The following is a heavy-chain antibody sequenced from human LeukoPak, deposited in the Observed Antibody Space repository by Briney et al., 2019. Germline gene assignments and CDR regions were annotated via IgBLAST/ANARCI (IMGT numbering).Heavy chain of an antibody. CDR3: ARDNLATVGDDNFDL. V-gene: IGHV3-48*04. J-gene: IGHJ3*01. D-gene: IGHD6-13*01. CDR1: GFNCNSHA. Sequence: GGSLRLSCAASGFNCNSHAMNWVRQAPGKGLEWISYISISSTSIYYADSVKGRFTISRDIAKNSLYLQMNSLRAEDTAMYYCARDNLATVGDDNFDLWGQATMVTVSS. CDR2: ISISSTSI.